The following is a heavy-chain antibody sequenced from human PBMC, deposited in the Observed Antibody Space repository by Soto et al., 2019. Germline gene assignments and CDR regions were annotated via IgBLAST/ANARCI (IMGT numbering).Heavy chain of an antibody. V-gene: IGHV4-59*12. CDR2: IYYSGST. CDR1: GGSISSYY. D-gene: IGHD3-10*01. CDR3: ARVLGDYYGSGSYYNRPHYYYYYMDV. J-gene: IGHJ6*03. Sequence: PSETLSLTCTVSGGSISSYYWSWIRQPPGKGLEWIGYIYYSGSTNYNPSLKSRVTISVDTSKNQFSLKLSSVTAADTAVYYCARVLGDYYGSGSYYNRPHYYYYYMDVWGKGTTVTVSS.